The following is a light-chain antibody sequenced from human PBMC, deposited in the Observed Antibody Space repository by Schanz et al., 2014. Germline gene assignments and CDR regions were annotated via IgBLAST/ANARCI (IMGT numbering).Light chain of an antibody. CDR3: QQYSYWPLT. CDR2: GAF. V-gene: IGKV3-15*01. J-gene: IGKJ1*01. Sequence: EIVLTQSPGTLSLSPGERATLSCRASQSVNSDYLAWYQQRPGQAPRLLIYGAFTRATGIPARFSGSGSGTEFTLTISSLQSEDFAVYYCQQYSYWPLTFGQGTKVEVK. CDR1: QSVNSD.